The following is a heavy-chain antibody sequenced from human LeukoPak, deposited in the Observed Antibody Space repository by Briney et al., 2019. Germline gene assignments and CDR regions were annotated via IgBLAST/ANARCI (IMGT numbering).Heavy chain of an antibody. CDR2: IYYSGST. CDR3: ARVSTGGFKSASFDY. CDR1: GGSISSYY. D-gene: IGHD2-8*02. V-gene: IGHV4-59*01. Sequence: SETLSLTCTVSGGSISSYYWSWIRQPPGKGLEWIGYIYYSGSTNYNPPLKSRVTISVDTSKNQFSLKLSSVTAADTGVYYCARVSTGGFKSASFDYWGQGTLVTVSS. J-gene: IGHJ4*02.